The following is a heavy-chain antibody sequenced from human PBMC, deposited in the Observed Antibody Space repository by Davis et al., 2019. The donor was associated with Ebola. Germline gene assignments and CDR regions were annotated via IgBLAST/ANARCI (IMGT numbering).Heavy chain of an antibody. D-gene: IGHD2-21*01. V-gene: IGHV4-39*02. CDR2: IFYSGTP. J-gene: IGHJ5*02. CDR1: GASISDSNYF. Sequence: MPSETLSLTCTVSGASISDSNYFWAWIRQPPGKGLEWIGSIFYSGTPYYNPSLKSRLSMSVDTSKNQFSVRLSSLTAADTALYYCAREETRGSIAGWFDPWGQGTPVTVSS. CDR3: AREETRGSIAGWFDP.